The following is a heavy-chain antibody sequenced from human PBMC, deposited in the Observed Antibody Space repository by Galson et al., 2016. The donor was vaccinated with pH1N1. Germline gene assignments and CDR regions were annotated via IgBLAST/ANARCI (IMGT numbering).Heavy chain of an antibody. CDR3: ASLGAYAGNLPYLYGMGV. Sequence: SLRLSCAASGFTFSSYWMSWVRQAPGKGLEWVANIKQDGIEKYYVDSVKGRFTISRDNARNSLFLQMNSLRAEDTAVYYCASLGAYAGNLPYLYGMGVWGQGTTVTVSS. CDR1: GFTFSSYW. V-gene: IGHV3-7*01. J-gene: IGHJ6*02. D-gene: IGHD3-16*01. CDR2: IKQDGIEK.